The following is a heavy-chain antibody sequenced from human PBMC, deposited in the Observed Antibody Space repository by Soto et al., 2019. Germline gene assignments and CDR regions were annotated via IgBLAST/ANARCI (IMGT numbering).Heavy chain of an antibody. V-gene: IGHV1-18*01. D-gene: IGHD3-10*01. J-gene: IGHJ4*02. Sequence: ASVNVSCNTPGYTFSNYGITWVRQAPGKGLEWMGWVSTYNGNTIYAQNLQGRVTMTTDTSTRTGYMEIRSLRSEDTAVYYCATAINMVPGVIMDIDYRGQGTPVTVSS. CDR3: ATAINMVPGVIMDIDY. CDR1: GYTFSNYG. CDR2: VSTYNGNT.